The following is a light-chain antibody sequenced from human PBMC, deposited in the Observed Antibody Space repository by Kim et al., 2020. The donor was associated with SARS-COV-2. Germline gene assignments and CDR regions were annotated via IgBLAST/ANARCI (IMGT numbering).Light chain of an antibody. V-gene: IGLV1-40*01. Sequence: QSVLTQPPSVSGAPGQWVTISCSGSSSNIGSSFDVHWYQQLPGKAPKLLIYGNDNRPSGVPDRFSGSKSGASASLAITGLQTDDEADYFCQSFDSSLSGWVFGGGTQLTVL. CDR2: GND. J-gene: IGLJ3*02. CDR3: QSFDSSLSGWV. CDR1: SSNIGSSFD.